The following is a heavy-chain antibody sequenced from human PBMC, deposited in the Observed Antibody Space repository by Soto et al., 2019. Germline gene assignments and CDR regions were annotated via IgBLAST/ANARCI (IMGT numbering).Heavy chain of an antibody. CDR1: GFTFSSYS. J-gene: IGHJ3*02. V-gene: IGHV3-21*01. CDR3: ARDRRIAVAAFDI. CDR2: ISSSSSYI. Sequence: LRLSCAASGFTFSSYSMNWVRQAPGKGLEWVSSISSSSSYIYYADSVKGRFTISRDNAKNSLYLQMNSLRAEDTAVYYCARDRRIAVAAFDIWGQGTMVTV. D-gene: IGHD6-19*01.